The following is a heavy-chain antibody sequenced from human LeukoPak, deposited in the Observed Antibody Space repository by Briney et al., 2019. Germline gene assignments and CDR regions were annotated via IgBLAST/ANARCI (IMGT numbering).Heavy chain of an antibody. D-gene: IGHD5-12*01. V-gene: IGHV3-53*01. CDR1: GFTICDNY. J-gene: IGHJ4*02. Sequence: GGSLRLSCAASGFTICDNYMSWVRQAPGKGLECVSVISNGGNTYYADSVKGRFTISRDISKNTVYLQMNSLRAEDTGVYYCAGDKTTSGYYEFDFWGQGALVTVSS. CDR3: AGDKTTSGYYEFDF. CDR2: ISNGGNT.